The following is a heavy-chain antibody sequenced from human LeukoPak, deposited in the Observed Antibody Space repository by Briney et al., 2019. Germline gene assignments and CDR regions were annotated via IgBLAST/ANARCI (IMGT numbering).Heavy chain of an antibody. CDR2: IYHSGST. CDR1: GDSVSSYY. V-gene: IGHV4-59*02. Sequence: SETLSLTCTVSGDSVSSYYWSWIRQPPGKGLEWIVYIYHSGSTNYNPSLKSRVTTSVDTSRNQFSLNLSSVTAADTAVYYCAVLGNHALDYWGQGTLVTVSS. D-gene: IGHD1-26*01. CDR3: AVLGNHALDY. J-gene: IGHJ4*02.